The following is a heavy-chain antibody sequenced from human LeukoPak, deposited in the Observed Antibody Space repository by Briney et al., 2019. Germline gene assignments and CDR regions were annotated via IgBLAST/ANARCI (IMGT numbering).Heavy chain of an antibody. Sequence: ASVKVFCKASGYTFTSYAMHWVRQAPGQRLEWMGWINAGNGNTKYSQKFQGRVTITRDTSASTAYMELSSLRSEDTAVYYCAAVSGYDAFDIWGQGTMVTVSS. J-gene: IGHJ3*02. D-gene: IGHD5-12*01. V-gene: IGHV1-3*01. CDR1: GYTFTSYA. CDR3: AAVSGYDAFDI. CDR2: INAGNGNT.